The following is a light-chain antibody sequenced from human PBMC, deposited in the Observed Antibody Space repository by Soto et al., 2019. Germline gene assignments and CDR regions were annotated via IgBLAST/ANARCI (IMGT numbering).Light chain of an antibody. J-gene: IGKJ1*01. CDR3: QQYNNSPQP. Sequence: PLSEYKREIATLSCRASQSVSSNLTWYQHKPGQAPRLLIYGASTLATGIPARFSGSGFGTEFTLIISSLQSEDFAIYFCQQYNNSPQPFCQGTNVDI. V-gene: IGKV3-15*01. CDR2: GAS. CDR1: QSVSSN.